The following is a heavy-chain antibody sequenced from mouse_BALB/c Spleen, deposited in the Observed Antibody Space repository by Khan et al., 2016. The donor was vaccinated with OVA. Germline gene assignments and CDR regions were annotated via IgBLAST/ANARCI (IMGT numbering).Heavy chain of an antibody. D-gene: IGHD2-2*01. CDR1: GYTFTSYW. J-gene: IGHJ3*01. CDR3: ARREKYGYDPSWFAY. V-gene: IGHV1-61*01. CDR2: IDPSDSET. Sequence: QVQLQQSGAELVRPGASVKLSCKASGYTFTSYWMNWVKQRPGQGLEWIGMIDPSDSETHYNQMFKDKATLTVDKSSSTAYMQLRNLTSEDSAVYYCARREKYGYDPSWFAYWGQGTLVTVSA.